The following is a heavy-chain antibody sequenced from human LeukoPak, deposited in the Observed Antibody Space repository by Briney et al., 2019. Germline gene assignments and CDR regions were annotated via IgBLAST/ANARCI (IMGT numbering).Heavy chain of an antibody. CDR3: ARLRGYYDSSGVHLYYFDY. V-gene: IGHV5-51*01. Sequence: GESLKISCKGSGFRSTAYWIGWVRQMPGKGLEWMGIVYPGDSDTRYSPSFQGQVTMSGDRSINTAYLQWSSLKASDTAMYYCARLRGYYDSSGVHLYYFDYWGQGTLVTVSS. J-gene: IGHJ4*02. CDR2: VYPGDSDT. CDR1: GFRSTAYW. D-gene: IGHD3-22*01.